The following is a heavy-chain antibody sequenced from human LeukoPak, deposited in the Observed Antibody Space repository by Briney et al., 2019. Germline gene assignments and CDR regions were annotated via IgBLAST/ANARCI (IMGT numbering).Heavy chain of an antibody. V-gene: IGHV4-30-2*01. D-gene: IGHD3-10*01. CDR1: GVSISSGGYS. J-gene: IGHJ5*02. CDR2: IYHSGST. Sequence: SETLSLTCAVSGVSISSGGYSWSWIRQPPGKGLEWIGYIYHSGSTYYNPSLKSRVTISVDRSKNQFSLKLSSVTAADTAVYYCARANSPYYYGSGSYHPGENWFDPWGQGTLVTVSS. CDR3: ARANSPYYYGSGSYHPGENWFDP.